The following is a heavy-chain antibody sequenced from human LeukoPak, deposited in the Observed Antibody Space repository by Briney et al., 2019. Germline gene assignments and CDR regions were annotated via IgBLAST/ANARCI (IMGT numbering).Heavy chain of an antibody. CDR1: GFTFSSYA. D-gene: IGHD3-10*01. Sequence: GGSLRLSCAAPGFTFSSYAMSWVRQAPGKGLAWVSAISGSGGGTYYADSVKGRFTISRDNSENTLYLQMNSLRAEDTAVYYCAKTVVRGVIKYYFDYWGQGTLVTVSS. J-gene: IGHJ4*02. CDR3: AKTVVRGVIKYYFDY. CDR2: ISGSGGGT. V-gene: IGHV3-23*01.